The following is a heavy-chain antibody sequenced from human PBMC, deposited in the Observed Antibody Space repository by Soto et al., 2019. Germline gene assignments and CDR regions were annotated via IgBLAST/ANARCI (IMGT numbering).Heavy chain of an antibody. D-gene: IGHD1-7*01. J-gene: IGHJ5*02. Sequence: SETLSLTCAVYGGSFSGYYWSWIRQPPGKGLEWIGEINHSGSTNYNPSLKSRVTISVDTSKNQFSLKLSSVTAADTAVYYCARGRTSNWNYGRWFDPWGQGTLVTVS. CDR2: INHSGST. CDR1: GGSFSGYY. CDR3: ARGRTSNWNYGRWFDP. V-gene: IGHV4-34*01.